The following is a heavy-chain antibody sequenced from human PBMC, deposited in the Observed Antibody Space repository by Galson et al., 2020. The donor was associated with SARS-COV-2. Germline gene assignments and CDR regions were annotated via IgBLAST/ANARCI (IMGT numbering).Heavy chain of an antibody. V-gene: IGHV3-53*01. CDR2: IYSGGST. Sequence: GGSLRLSCAASGFTVSSNYMSWVRQAPGKGLEWVSVIYSGGSTFYADSVKGRFTISRDISKNTLYLQMNSLRAEDTAVYYCARDRGDYTDYWGQGTLVTVSS. CDR3: ARDRGDYTDY. CDR1: GFTVSSNY. J-gene: IGHJ4*02.